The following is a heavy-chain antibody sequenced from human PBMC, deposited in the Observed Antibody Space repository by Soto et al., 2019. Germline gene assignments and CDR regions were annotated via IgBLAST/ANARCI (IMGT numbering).Heavy chain of an antibody. V-gene: IGHV4-31*03. D-gene: IGHD3-3*01. CDR3: ARELRFLGMDV. CDR2: IYYSGST. J-gene: IGHJ6*02. CDR1: GGSISSGGYY. Sequence: KSSETLSLTCTVSGGSISSGGYYWSWIRQHPGKGLEWIGYIYYSGSTYYNPSLKSRVTISVDTSKNQFSLKLSSVTAADTAVYYCARELRFLGMDVWGQGTTVTVSS.